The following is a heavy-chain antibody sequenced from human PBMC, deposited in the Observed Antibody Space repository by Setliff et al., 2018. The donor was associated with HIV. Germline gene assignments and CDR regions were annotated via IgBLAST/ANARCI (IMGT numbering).Heavy chain of an antibody. CDR3: ATSGFYDILTGPTPGVFDI. Sequence: VKVSCKVSGYSLTELSIHWGRQAPGEGPEWMGGFDPEDDETVYAEKFQGRVTMTEDTSTDTAYMALSSLRSEDTAMYYCATSGFYDILTGPTPGVFDIWGQGTMVTVSS. CDR1: GYSLTELS. V-gene: IGHV1-24*01. CDR2: FDPEDDET. D-gene: IGHD3-9*01. J-gene: IGHJ3*02.